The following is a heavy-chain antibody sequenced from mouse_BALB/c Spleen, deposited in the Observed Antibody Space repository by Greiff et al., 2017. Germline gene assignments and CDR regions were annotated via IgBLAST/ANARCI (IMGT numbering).Heavy chain of an antibody. Sequence: DVMLVESGGGLVKPGGSLKLSCAASGFAFSSYDMSWVRQTPEKRLEWVAYISSGGGSTYYPDTVKGRFTISRDNAKNTLYLQMSSLKSEDTAMYYCARHCYGYYEGAMDYWGQGTSVTVSS. CDR3: ARHCYGYYEGAMDY. D-gene: IGHD2-3*01. V-gene: IGHV5-12-1*01. J-gene: IGHJ4*01. CDR1: GFAFSSYD. CDR2: ISSGGGST.